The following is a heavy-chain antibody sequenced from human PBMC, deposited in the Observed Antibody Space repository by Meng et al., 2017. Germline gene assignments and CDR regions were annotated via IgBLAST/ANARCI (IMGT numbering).Heavy chain of an antibody. V-gene: IGHV3-33*01. CDR3: ARTLVDYGVYYGRYYGMDV. CDR1: GFTFSTDG. Sequence: GESLKISCAASGFTFSTDGMHWVRQAPGKGLEWVAVIWYDGSNKYYADSVKRRFTISRDNSKNTLYLQMNSLRAEDTAVYYCARTLVDYGVYYGRYYGMDVWGQGTTVTVSS. J-gene: IGHJ6*02. CDR2: IWYDGSNK. D-gene: IGHD4-17*01.